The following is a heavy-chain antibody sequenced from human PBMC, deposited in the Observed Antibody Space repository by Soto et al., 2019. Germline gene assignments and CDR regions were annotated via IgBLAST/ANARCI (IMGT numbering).Heavy chain of an antibody. J-gene: IGHJ6*02. D-gene: IGHD1-20*01. V-gene: IGHV3-23*01. CDR2: ISGSGGST. CDR3: ANTEYNWNYYYYGMDV. CDR1: GLTFSSYA. Sequence: GGSLRLSCAASGLTFSSYAMSWVRQAPGKGLEWVSAISGSGGSTYYTDSVKGRFTISRDNSKNTLYLQMNSLRAEDTAVYYCANTEYNWNYYYYGMDVWGQGTTVTVSS.